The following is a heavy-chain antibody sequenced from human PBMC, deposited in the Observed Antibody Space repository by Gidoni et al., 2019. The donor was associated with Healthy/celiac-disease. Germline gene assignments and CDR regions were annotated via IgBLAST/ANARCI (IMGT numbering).Heavy chain of an antibody. Sequence: QVQLQQWGAGLLKPSETLSLTCAVYGGSFSGYYWSWIRQPPGKGLEWIGEINHSGSTNYNPSLKSRVTISVDTSKNQFSLKLSSVTAADTAVYYCASRAAAIRYYYYGMDVWGQGTTVTVSS. D-gene: IGHD2-2*01. J-gene: IGHJ6*02. CDR3: ASRAAAIRYYYYGMDV. V-gene: IGHV4-34*01. CDR2: INHSGST. CDR1: GGSFSGYY.